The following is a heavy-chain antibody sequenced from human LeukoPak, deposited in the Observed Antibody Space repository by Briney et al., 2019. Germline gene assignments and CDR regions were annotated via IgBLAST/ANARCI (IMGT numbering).Heavy chain of an antibody. CDR1: GGTFSSYA. CDR2: IIPILGIA. CDR3: ARDLTAPNGY. D-gene: IGHD1-1*01. V-gene: IGHV1-69*04. J-gene: IGHJ4*02. Sequence: SVKVSCKASGGTFSSYAISWVRQAPGQGLEWMGRIIPILGIANYAQKFQGRVTMTRNTSISTAYMELSSLRSEDTAVYYCARDLTAPNGYWGQGTLVTVSS.